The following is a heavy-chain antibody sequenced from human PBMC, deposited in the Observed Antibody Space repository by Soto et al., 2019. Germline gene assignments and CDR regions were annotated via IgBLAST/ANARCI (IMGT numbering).Heavy chain of an antibody. CDR3: ARLVVVAATLDNWFDP. D-gene: IGHD2-15*01. CDR1: GYSFTSYW. V-gene: IGHV5-51*01. Sequence: GESLKISCKCSGYSFTSYWIGWVRQMPGKGLEWMGIIYPGDSDTRYSPSFQGQVTISADKSISTAYLQWSSLKASDTAMYYCARLVVVAATLDNWFDPWGQGTLVTVSS. CDR2: IYPGDSDT. J-gene: IGHJ5*02.